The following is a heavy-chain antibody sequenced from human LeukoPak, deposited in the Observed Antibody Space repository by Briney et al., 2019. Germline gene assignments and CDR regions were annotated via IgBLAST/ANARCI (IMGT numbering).Heavy chain of an antibody. J-gene: IGHJ6*03. CDR1: GGSISSGSYY. CDR2: FYYSGNT. V-gene: IGHV4-39*01. D-gene: IGHD5-18*01. Sequence: SETLSLTCTVSGGSISSGSYYWGWIRQPPGKGLEWIGSFYYSGNTYYSPSLKSRVTISVDTSKNQFSLKLRSVTAADTAVYYCARLGYSYDNYYYMDVWGKGTTVTVSS. CDR3: ARLGYSYDNYYYMDV.